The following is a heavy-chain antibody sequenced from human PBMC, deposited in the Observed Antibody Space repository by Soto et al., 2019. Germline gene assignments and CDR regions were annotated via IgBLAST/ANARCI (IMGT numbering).Heavy chain of an antibody. Sequence: QVQLVQSGAEVKKPGSSVKVSCKASGGTFSSYAISWVRQAPGQGLEWMGGIIPIFGTANYAQQFQGRVTITADESTSTAYMELSSLRSEDTAVYYCARDLGYCSSTSCSRVGGMDVWGQGTTVTVSS. CDR1: GGTFSSYA. CDR3: ARDLGYCSSTSCSRVGGMDV. CDR2: IIPIFGTA. D-gene: IGHD2-2*01. V-gene: IGHV1-69*01. J-gene: IGHJ6*02.